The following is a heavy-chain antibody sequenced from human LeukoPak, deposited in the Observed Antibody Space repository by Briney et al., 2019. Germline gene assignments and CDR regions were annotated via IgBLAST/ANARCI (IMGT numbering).Heavy chain of an antibody. CDR3: AKCYGPGIAAAGTVY. Sequence: GGSLRLSCAASGFIFSSYAMSWVRQAPGKGLEWVSAISGSGGSTYYADSVKGRFTISRDNSKNTLYLQMNSLRAEDTAVYYCAKCYGPGIAAAGTVYWGQGTLVTVSS. J-gene: IGHJ4*02. D-gene: IGHD6-13*01. CDR2: ISGSGGST. V-gene: IGHV3-23*01. CDR1: GFIFSSYA.